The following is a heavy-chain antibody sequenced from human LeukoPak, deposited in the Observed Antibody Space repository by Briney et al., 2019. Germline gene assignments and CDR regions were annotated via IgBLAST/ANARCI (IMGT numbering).Heavy chain of an antibody. D-gene: IGHD6-13*01. V-gene: IGHV2-5*01. CDR3: AHRRRAGSWYPDAFDI. Sequence: SGPTLVKPTQTLTLTCTFSGFSLSTSGVGVGWIRQPPGKALEWLALIYWNNDKRYSPSLKSRLTITRDTSKNQVVLTMTNMDPVDTATYYCAHRRRAGSWYPDAFDIWGQGTMVTVSS. CDR2: IYWNNDK. J-gene: IGHJ3*02. CDR1: GFSLSTSGVG.